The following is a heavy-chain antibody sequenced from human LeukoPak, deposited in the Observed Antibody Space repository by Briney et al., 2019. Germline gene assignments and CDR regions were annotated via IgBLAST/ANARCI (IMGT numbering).Heavy chain of an antibody. V-gene: IGHV3-23*01. J-gene: IGHJ6*03. D-gene: IGHD3-22*01. CDR1: GFTFSSYG. Sequence: GGSLRLSCAASGFTFSSYGMSWVRQAPGKGLEWVSGISGSGGSTYYADSVKGRFTISRDNAKNSLYLQMNSLRAEDTAVYYCARDALYYDSSGYLGAYYYYMDVWGKGTTVTVSS. CDR3: ARDALYYDSSGYLGAYYYYMDV. CDR2: ISGSGGST.